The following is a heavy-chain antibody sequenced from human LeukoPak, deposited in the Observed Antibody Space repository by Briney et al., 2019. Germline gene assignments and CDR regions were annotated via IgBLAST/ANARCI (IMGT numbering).Heavy chain of an antibody. J-gene: IGHJ6*03. D-gene: IGHD1-14*01. CDR2: VSGSGGTK. CDR1: GFTFSTYA. Sequence: QPGGSLRLSCAASGFTFSTYAMTWVRQAPGRGLERVSTVSGSGGTKYYADSVKGRFTISRDNAKYTLYLQMNSLKAEDTAVYFCGSLPYNIRRYYYYIDVWGKGATVAVSS. CDR3: GSLPYNIRRYYYYIDV. V-gene: IGHV3-23*01.